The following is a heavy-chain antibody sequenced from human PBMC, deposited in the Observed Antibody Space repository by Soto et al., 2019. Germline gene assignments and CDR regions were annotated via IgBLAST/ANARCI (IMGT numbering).Heavy chain of an antibody. CDR1: GFTFSSYS. CDR3: ARDRENHHYGMDV. Sequence: GGSLRLSCAASGFTFSSYSMNWVRQAPGKGLEWVSYISSSSSTIYYVDSVKGRFTISRDNAKNSLHLQMNSLRDEDTAVYYCARDRENHHYGMDVWGQGTTVTVSS. J-gene: IGHJ6*02. V-gene: IGHV3-48*02. D-gene: IGHD1-26*01. CDR2: ISSSSSTI.